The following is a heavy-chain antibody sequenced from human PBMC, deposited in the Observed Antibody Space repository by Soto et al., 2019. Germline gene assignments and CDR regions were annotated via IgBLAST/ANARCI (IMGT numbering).Heavy chain of an antibody. J-gene: IGHJ6*02. CDR3: ARDRTGGSGWYRSYGETSGMDA. CDR1: GGTISNYY. D-gene: IGHD6-19*01. V-gene: IGHV4-59*01. Sequence: KPSEPLPLTCTASGGTISNYYWSRIRQPPGKGLEWIGYIYYSGSTNYNPSLKSRVTITVDTSKNHFSLKLSSVTAADTAVYYCARDRTGGSGWYRSYGETSGMDARGQGTTLTISS. CDR2: IYYSGST.